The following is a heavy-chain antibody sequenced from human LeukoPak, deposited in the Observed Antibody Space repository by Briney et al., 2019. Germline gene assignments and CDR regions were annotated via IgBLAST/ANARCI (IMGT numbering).Heavy chain of an antibody. CDR1: GFSLSTSGVG. Sequence: SGPTLVNPTQTLTLTCTFSGFSLSTSGVGVGWIRQPPGKALEWLALIYWNDDKRYSPSLKSRLTITKDTSKNQVVLTMTNMDPVDTATYYCAHTDSSGWYEVFDYWGQGTLVTVSS. CDR2: IYWNDDK. D-gene: IGHD6-19*01. V-gene: IGHV2-5*01. J-gene: IGHJ4*02. CDR3: AHTDSSGWYEVFDY.